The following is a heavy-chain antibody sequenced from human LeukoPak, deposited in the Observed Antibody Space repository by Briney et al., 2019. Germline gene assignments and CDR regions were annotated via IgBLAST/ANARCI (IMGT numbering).Heavy chain of an antibody. D-gene: IGHD4-11*01. V-gene: IGHV4-34*01. CDR2: INHSGST. Sequence: SETLSLTCAVYGGSFSGYYWSWIRQPPGKGLEWIGEINHSGSTNYNPSLKSRVTISVDTSKNQFSLKLSSVTAADTAVYYCARVNSNRIYYYYGMDVWGQGTTVTVSS. CDR1: GGSFSGYY. CDR3: ARVNSNRIYYYYGMDV. J-gene: IGHJ6*02.